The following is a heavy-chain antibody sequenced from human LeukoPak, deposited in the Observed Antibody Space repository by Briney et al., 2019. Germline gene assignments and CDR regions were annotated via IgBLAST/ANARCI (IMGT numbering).Heavy chain of an antibody. J-gene: IGHJ4*02. D-gene: IGHD6-6*01. CDR1: GYTFTGYY. CDR3: ARVTAARGYFDY. V-gene: IGHV1-2*02. CDR2: INPNSGGT. Sequence: GASVKVSCKASGYTFTGYYMHWVRQAPGQGLEWMGWINPNSGGTNYAQKFQGRVTMTRDTSISTAYMELSRLRSDDTAVYYCARVTAARGYFDYWGQRTLVTVSS.